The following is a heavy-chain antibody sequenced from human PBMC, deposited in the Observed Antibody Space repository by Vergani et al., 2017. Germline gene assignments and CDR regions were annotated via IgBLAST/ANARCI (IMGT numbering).Heavy chain of an antibody. Sequence: EVQLVQSGAEVKKPGESLKISCKGSGYSFTSYWIGWVRQMPGKGLEWMGIIYPGDSDTRYSPSFQGQVTISADKSISTAYLQWSSLKASDTAMYYCAKDRGTTWPYYYYYGMDVWGQGTTVTVSS. J-gene: IGHJ6*02. CDR3: AKDRGTTWPYYYYYGMDV. V-gene: IGHV5-51*01. CDR1: GYSFTSYW. D-gene: IGHD2/OR15-2a*01. CDR2: IYPGDSDT.